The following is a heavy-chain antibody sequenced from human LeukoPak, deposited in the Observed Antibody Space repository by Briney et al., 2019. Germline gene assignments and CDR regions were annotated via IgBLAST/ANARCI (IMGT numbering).Heavy chain of an antibody. J-gene: IGHJ4*02. V-gene: IGHV3-21*01. Sequence: GGSLRLSCAASGFTFSSYSMNWVRQAPGKGLEWVSSISSSSSYIYYADSVKGRFTISRDNANTSLYLPINRLRAEHTAVYYCARDRHYDFWSRSFDSWGQGTLVTVSS. CDR1: GFTFSSYS. CDR2: ISSSSSYI. D-gene: IGHD3-3*01. CDR3: ARDRHYDFWSRSFDS.